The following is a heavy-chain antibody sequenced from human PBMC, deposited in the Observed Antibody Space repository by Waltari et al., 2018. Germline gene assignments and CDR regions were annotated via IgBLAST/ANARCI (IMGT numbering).Heavy chain of an antibody. CDR2: IIPIFGTA. V-gene: IGHV1-69*01. D-gene: IGHD6-6*01. J-gene: IGHJ5*02. CDR1: GGHCSSYA. CDR3: ARVEYSSSNCFDP. Sequence: QVPLVQSGAEVKKTGSAVKVSCKDSGGHCSSYAISWVRQAPGQGLEWGVGIIPIFGTANYAQKFQGRVTITADESTSTAYMELSSLRSEDTAVYYCARVEYSSSNCFDPWGQGTLVTVSS.